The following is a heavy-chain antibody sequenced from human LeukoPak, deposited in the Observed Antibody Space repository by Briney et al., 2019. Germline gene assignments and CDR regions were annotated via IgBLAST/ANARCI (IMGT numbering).Heavy chain of an antibody. J-gene: IGHJ5*02. CDR2: IHYTGRT. V-gene: IGHV4-59*08. CDR3: ARRVIESAVISERNWFDP. Sequence: SETLSLTCTVSGHSISSYFWSWIRQPPGKGLEWIGSIHYTGRTNYNPSLKSRVTISVDTTTNQFSLKLSSATAADTAVYYCARRVIESAVISERNWFDPWGQGTLVTVSS. CDR1: GHSISSYF. D-gene: IGHD3-3*02.